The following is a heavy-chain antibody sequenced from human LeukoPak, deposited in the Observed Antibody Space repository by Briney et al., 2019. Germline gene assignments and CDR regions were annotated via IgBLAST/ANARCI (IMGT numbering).Heavy chain of an antibody. V-gene: IGHV4-59*01. CDR1: GGSIRSYD. CDR2: ISYTGST. CDR3: VRVGGSPLGALDI. J-gene: IGHJ3*02. Sequence: PSETLSLTRIVSGGSIRSYDWSWIRQPPGKGLEWIGYISYTGSTNYNPSLKSRVTMSGDTPKNQFSLKLSSVTAADTAVYYCVRVGGSPLGALDIWGQGTMVTVSS.